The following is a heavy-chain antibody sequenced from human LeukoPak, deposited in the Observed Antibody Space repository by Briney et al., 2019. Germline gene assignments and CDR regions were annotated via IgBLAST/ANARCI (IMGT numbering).Heavy chain of an antibody. J-gene: IGHJ4*02. CDR2: FDPEDGET. D-gene: IGHD6-13*01. CDR1: GYTLTELS. Sequence: ASVKVSCKVSGYTLTELSMHWVRQAPGKGLEWMGGFDPEDGETIYAQKFQGRVTMTEDTSTDTAYMELSSLRSEDTAVYYCARSGMSSSWYTKYFDYWGQGTLVTVSS. CDR3: ARSGMSSSWYTKYFDY. V-gene: IGHV1-24*01.